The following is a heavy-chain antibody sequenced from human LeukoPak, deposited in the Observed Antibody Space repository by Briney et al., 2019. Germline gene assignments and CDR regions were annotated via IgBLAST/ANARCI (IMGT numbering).Heavy chain of an antibody. D-gene: IGHD2-15*01. CDR3: ASPRNNCSGGSCYHGGAFDI. CDR2: LYYSGSM. V-gene: IGHV4-39*01. J-gene: IGHJ3*02. CDR1: GGSISSRGYY. Sequence: SETLSLTCTVSGGSISSRGYYWGWIRQPPGKGLEWIGTLYYSGSMYYNPSLKSRVTLSGDTSKNQFSLKLSSVTAADTAVYYCASPRNNCSGGSCYHGGAFDIWGQGTMVTVSS.